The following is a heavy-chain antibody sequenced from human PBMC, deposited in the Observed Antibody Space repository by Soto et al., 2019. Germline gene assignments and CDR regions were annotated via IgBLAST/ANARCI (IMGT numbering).Heavy chain of an antibody. CDR3: AKDDFTDRGDDYFDY. CDR2: IGASGDIT. V-gene: IGHV3-23*01. Sequence: PGGSLRLSCAASGFSSTNFAMSWVRQAPGKGLEWVAGIGASGDITWYADSAKGRLSISRDNSKNTLYLQLNSLRFEDTAVYYCAKDDFTDRGDDYFDYWGPGTLVTVSS. CDR1: GFSSTNFA. J-gene: IGHJ4*02. D-gene: IGHD2-21*02.